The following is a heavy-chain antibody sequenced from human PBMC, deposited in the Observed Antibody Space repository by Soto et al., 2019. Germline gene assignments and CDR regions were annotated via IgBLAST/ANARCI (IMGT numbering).Heavy chain of an antibody. CDR2: ISYDGSNK. CDR3: AKDWAGGEQLASSDY. J-gene: IGHJ4*02. Sequence: QVQLVESGGGVVQPGRSLRLSCAASGFTFSSYGMHWVRQAPGKGLEWVAVISYDGSNKYYADSVKGRFTISRDNSKNTLCLQMNSLRAEDTAVSYCAKDWAGGEQLASSDYWGQGTLVTVSS. D-gene: IGHD6-6*01. CDR1: GFTFSSYG. V-gene: IGHV3-30*18.